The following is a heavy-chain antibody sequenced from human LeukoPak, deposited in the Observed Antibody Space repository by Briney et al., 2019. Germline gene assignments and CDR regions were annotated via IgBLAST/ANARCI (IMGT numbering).Heavy chain of an antibody. D-gene: IGHD2-21*01. Sequence: VKVSCKASGGPFSSYTISWVRQAPGQGLEWMGRIIPILGIANYAQKFQGRVTITADKSTSTAYMELSSLRSEDTAVYYCARDYCGGDCYYFEYFDYWGQGTLVTVSS. CDR2: IIPILGIA. V-gene: IGHV1-69*04. CDR1: GGPFSSYT. CDR3: ARDYCGGDCYYFEYFDY. J-gene: IGHJ4*02.